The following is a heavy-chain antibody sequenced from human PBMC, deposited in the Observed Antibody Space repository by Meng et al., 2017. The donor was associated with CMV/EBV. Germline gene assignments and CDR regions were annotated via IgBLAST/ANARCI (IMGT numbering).Heavy chain of an antibody. D-gene: IGHD3-3*01. CDR3: ARDRDDFWSGRYFDY. Sequence: ESLKISCTVSGGSISSYYWSWIRQPPGKGLEWIGYIYYSGSTNYNPSLKSRVTISVDTSKNQFSLKLSSVTAADTAVYYCARDRDDFWSGRYFDYWGQGTLVTVSS. CDR2: IYYSGST. J-gene: IGHJ4*02. CDR1: GGSISSYY. V-gene: IGHV4-59*01.